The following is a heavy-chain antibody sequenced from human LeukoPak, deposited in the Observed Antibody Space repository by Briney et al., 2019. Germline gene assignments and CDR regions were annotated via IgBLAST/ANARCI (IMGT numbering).Heavy chain of an antibody. J-gene: IGHJ2*01. CDR2: IYTSGST. D-gene: IGHD1-7*01. Sequence: SETLSLTCTVSGGSISSYYWSWLRQPAGKGLEWIGRIYTSGSTNYNPSLTSRVTMSVDTSKNQFSLKLSSVTAADTAVYYCAREGLELRPHYWYFDLWGRGTLVTVSS. V-gene: IGHV4-4*07. CDR3: AREGLELRPHYWYFDL. CDR1: GGSISSYY.